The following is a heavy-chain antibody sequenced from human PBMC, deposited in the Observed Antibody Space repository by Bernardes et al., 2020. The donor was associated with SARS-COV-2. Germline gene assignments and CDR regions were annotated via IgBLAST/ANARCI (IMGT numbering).Heavy chain of an antibody. Sequence: ASVKVSCKASGYTFTSYGISWVRQAPGQGLEWMGWISAYNGNTNYAQKLQGRVTMTTDTSTSTAYMELRSLRSDDTAVYYCARVSSYYYDSSGYSAFDIWGQGTMVTVSS. V-gene: IGHV1-18*01. CDR2: ISAYNGNT. J-gene: IGHJ3*02. CDR1: GYTFTSYG. CDR3: ARVSSYYYDSSGYSAFDI. D-gene: IGHD3-22*01.